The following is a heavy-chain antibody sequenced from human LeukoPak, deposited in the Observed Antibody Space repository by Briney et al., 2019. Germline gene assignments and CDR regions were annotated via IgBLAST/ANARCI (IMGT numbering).Heavy chain of an antibody. J-gene: IGHJ3*02. V-gene: IGHV4-59*01. CDR2: IYNRGSNT. CDR3: ARDRPGIAVAGDAFDI. CDR1: GGFISSYY. Sequence: SETLSLTCTVFGGFISSYYWSWIRQPPEKGLEWIGYIYNRGSNTNYNPSLKSRVTISVDMSKNQFSLKLRSVTAADTAVYFCARDRPGIAVAGDAFDIWGRGTMVTVSS. D-gene: IGHD6-19*01.